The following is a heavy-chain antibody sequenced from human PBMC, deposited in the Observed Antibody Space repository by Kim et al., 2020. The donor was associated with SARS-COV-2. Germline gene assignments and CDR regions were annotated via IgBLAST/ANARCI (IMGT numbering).Heavy chain of an antibody. CDR2: ISGDGLTK. Sequence: GGSLRLSCAGSGFIFSTDAMSWVRQAPGEGLEWVSAISGDGLTKYYAKSVKGRFTISRDNSKNTLYLQMNSLRAEDTAIYYCAKDRGGYGNGDHYL. V-gene: IGHV3-23*01. CDR3: AKDRGGYGNGDHYL. D-gene: IGHD5-12*01. CDR1: GFIFSTDA. J-gene: IGHJ2*01.